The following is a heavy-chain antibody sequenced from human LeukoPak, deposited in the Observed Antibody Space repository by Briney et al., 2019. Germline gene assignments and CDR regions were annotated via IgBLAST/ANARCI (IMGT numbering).Heavy chain of an antibody. CDR2: ISSSSSTI. J-gene: IGHJ4*02. Sequence: GGSLRLSCAASGFTFSSYSMNWVRQAPGKGLEWVSYISSSSSTIYYADSVKGRFTISRDNAKNSLYLQMNSLRAEDTAVYYCARDRRYSGSFLFDYWGQGTLVTVSS. CDR1: GFTFSSYS. CDR3: ARDRRYSGSFLFDY. D-gene: IGHD1-26*01. V-gene: IGHV3-48*01.